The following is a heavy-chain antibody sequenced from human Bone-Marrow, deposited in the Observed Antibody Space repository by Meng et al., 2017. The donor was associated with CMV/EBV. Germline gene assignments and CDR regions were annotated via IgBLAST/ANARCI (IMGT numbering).Heavy chain of an antibody. CDR1: GGSISSYY. Sequence: GSLRLSCTVSGGSISSYYWSWIRQPPGKGLEWIGYIYYSGSTNYNPSLKSRVTISVDTSKNQFSLNLTSVTAADTAVYYCAREYTNSSAHLGDYFDYWGQGTLVTVSS. J-gene: IGHJ4*02. D-gene: IGHD6-6*01. CDR3: AREYTNSSAHLGDYFDY. V-gene: IGHV4-59*01. CDR2: IYYSGST.